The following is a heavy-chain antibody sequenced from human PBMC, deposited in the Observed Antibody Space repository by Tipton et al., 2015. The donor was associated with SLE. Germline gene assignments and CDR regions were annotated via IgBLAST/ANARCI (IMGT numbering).Heavy chain of an antibody. D-gene: IGHD6-19*01. CDR1: GGSFSGFH. J-gene: IGHJ4*02. Sequence: TLSLTCAVYGGSFSGFHWTWTRQPPGQGLEWIGEIADTGSPNYNPSLKSRVTISLDTSKSQFSLMLNSLTAADTAVYYCARGPFQRWPPGAYWGQGTLVTVSS. CDR3: ARGPFQRWPPGAY. CDR2: IADTGSP. V-gene: IGHV4-34*01.